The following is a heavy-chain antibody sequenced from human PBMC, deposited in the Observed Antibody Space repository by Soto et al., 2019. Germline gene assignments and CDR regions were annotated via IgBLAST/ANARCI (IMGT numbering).Heavy chain of an antibody. V-gene: IGHV3-30*18. Sequence: QVQLVESGGGVVQPGRSLRLSCAASGFTFSTYGMHWVRQAPGKGLEWVAVISYDDGSNKNYADSVKGRFSISRDNSKNTLYQQMNSLRAEDTALYYCAKETYGSGSYYKAGHYGMDVWGQGTTVTVSS. D-gene: IGHD3-10*01. CDR3: AKETYGSGSYYKAGHYGMDV. CDR2: ISYDDGSNK. CDR1: GFTFSTYG. J-gene: IGHJ6*02.